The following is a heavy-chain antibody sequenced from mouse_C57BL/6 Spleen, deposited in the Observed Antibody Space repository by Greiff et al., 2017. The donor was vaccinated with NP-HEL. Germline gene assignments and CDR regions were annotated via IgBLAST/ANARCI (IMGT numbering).Heavy chain of an antibody. CDR1: GYTFTSYW. J-gene: IGHJ4*01. CDR2: IDTNSGGT. D-gene: IGHD4-1*01. Sequence: QVQLQQPGAELVKPGASVKLSCKASGYTFTSYWMHWVKQRPGRGLEWIGRIDTNSGGTKYNEKFKSKATLTVDKPSSTAYMQLSSLTSEDTAVYYGARWDYYYAMEYWGQGTSVTVSS. CDR3: ARWDYYYAMEY. V-gene: IGHV1-72*01.